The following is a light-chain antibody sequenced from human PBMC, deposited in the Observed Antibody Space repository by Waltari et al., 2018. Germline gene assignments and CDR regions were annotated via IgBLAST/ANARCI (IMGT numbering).Light chain of an antibody. CDR2: RAS. CDR1: QSVGSN. J-gene: IGKJ4*01. Sequence: EIVLTQSPATLSVSPGERATLSCRASQSVGSNLAWYQQKPGQAPRLLIYRASTRAAGIPARFSGSGSGTEFTLTISSLQSEDFAVYHCQQYHSWPPLTFG. V-gene: IGKV3-15*01. CDR3: QQYHSWPPLT.